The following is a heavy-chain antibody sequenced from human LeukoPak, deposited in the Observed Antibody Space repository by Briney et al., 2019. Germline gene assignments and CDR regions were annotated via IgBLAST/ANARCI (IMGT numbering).Heavy chain of an antibody. CDR1: GGTFSSYA. D-gene: IGHD6-13*01. J-gene: IGHJ4*02. V-gene: IGHV1-69*05. CDR3: ARDFGIAAAGIDY. Sequence: SVKVSCKAPGGTFSSYAISWVRQAPGQGLEWMGRIIPIFGTANYAQKFQGRVTITTDESTSTAYMELSSLRPEDTAVYYCARDFGIAAAGIDYWGQGTLVTVSS. CDR2: IIPIFGTA.